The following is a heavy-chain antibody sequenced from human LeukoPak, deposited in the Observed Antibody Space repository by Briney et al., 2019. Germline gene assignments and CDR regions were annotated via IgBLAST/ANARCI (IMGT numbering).Heavy chain of an antibody. CDR1: GFTFSSYS. V-gene: IGHV3-21*01. CDR3: ARRGIAVAADDY. Sequence: GGSLRLSCAASGFTFSSYSMNWVRQAPGKGLEWVSSISSSSSYIYHADSVKGRFTISRDSAKNSLYLQMNSLRAEDTAVYYCARRGIAVAADDYWGQGTLVTVSS. CDR2: ISSSSSYI. D-gene: IGHD6-19*01. J-gene: IGHJ4*02.